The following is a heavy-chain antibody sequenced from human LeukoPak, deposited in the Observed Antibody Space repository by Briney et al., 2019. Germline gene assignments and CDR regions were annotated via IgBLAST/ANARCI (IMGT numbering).Heavy chain of an antibody. CDR3: ARGPLIGPIDY. J-gene: IGHJ4*02. D-gene: IGHD3-16*01. CDR2: INHSGST. CDR1: GGSFSGYY. V-gene: IGHV4-34*01. Sequence: SETLSLTCAVYGGSFSGYYWSWIRQPPGKGLEWIGEINHSGSTNYNPSLKSRVTISVDTSKNQFSLKLTSVTAADTAVYYCARGPLIGPIDYWGQGTLVTVSS.